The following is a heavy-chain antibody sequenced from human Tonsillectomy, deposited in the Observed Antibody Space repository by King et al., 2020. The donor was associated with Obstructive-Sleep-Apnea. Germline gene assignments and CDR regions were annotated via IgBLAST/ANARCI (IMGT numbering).Heavy chain of an antibody. J-gene: IGHJ6*02. CDR2: IHHSGST. CDR3: ARGGRDAYYYYYGMDV. CDR1: GASISSSNW. D-gene: IGHD1-14*01. Sequence: QLQESGPGLVKPSGTLSLTCAVSGASISSSNWWSWVRQPPGKGLEWIGEIHHSGSTNYNPSLKSRVTISVDKSKNQFSLRLSSVTAADTAVYYCARGGRDAYYYYYGMDVWGQGTTVTVSS. V-gene: IGHV4-4*02.